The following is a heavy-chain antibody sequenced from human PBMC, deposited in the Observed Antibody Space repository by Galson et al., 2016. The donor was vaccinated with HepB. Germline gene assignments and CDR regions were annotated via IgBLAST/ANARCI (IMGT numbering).Heavy chain of an antibody. J-gene: IGHJ6*04. CDR1: GFIFSQFA. Sequence: SLRLSCAASGFIFSQFAVHWVRQAPGKGLEWVAVISYSGTKPYYTDSVKGRFTVSRDDSKNTLYLQMNTLRPEDTAVYYCARDQKYSGTDFYYAMDVWGKGATVTVSS. CDR2: ISYSGTKP. V-gene: IGHV3-30-3*01. D-gene: IGHD5-12*01. CDR3: ARDQKYSGTDFYYAMDV.